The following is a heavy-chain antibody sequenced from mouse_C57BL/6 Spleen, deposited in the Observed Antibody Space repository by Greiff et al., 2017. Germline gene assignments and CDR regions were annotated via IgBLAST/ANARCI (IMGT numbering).Heavy chain of an antibody. CDR2: IRLKSDNYAT. Sequence: EVKLVESGGGLVQPGGSMKLSCVASGFTFSNYWMNWVRQSPEKGLEWVAQIRLKSDNYATHYAESVKGRFTISRDDSKSSVYLQMNNLRAEDTGIYYCTVNYYYAMDYWGQGTSVTVSS. CDR1: GFTFSNYW. V-gene: IGHV6-3*01. CDR3: TVNYYYAMDY. J-gene: IGHJ4*01.